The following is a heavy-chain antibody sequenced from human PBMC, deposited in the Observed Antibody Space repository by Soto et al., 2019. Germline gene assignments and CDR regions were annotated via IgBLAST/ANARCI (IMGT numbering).Heavy chain of an antibody. V-gene: IGHV3-21*01. CDR2: ISSSSSYI. CDR1: GFTFSSYS. CDR3: ARVSLPITIFEVAQPAPLDC. J-gene: IGHJ4*02. D-gene: IGHD3-3*01. Sequence: PGGSLRLSCAASGFTFSSYSMNWVRQAPGKGLEWVSSISSSSSYIYYADSVKGRFTISRDNAKNSLYLQMNSLRAEDTAVYYCARVSLPITIFEVAQPAPLDCRGQGTLVTVAS.